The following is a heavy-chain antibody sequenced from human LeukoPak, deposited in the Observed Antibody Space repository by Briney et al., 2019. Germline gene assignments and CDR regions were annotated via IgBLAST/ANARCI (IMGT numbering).Heavy chain of an antibody. J-gene: IGHJ6*02. CDR1: GFTFEDYA. V-gene: IGHV3-9*01. Sequence: PGRSLRLSCAASGFTFEDYAMHWVRQAPGKGLEWVSGISWNSGSIGYADSVKGRFTISRDNAKNSLYLQMNSLRAEDTALYYCAKSNYGYYYYGMDVWGQGTTVTVSS. CDR3: AKSNYGYYYYGMDV. D-gene: IGHD4-11*01. CDR2: ISWNSGSI.